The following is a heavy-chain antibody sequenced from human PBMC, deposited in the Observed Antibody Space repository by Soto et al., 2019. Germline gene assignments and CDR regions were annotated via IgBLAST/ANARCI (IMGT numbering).Heavy chain of an antibody. Sequence: SETLSLTCAVSGGSISSSNWWSWVRQPPGKGLEWIGEIYHSGSTNYNPSLKSRVTISVDKSKNQFSLKLSSVTAADTAVYYCARDDDFWSGYYSGNGRYYYGMDVWGQGTTVTV. J-gene: IGHJ6*02. CDR1: GGSISSSNW. CDR3: ARDDDFWSGYYSGNGRYYYGMDV. D-gene: IGHD3-3*01. CDR2: IYHSGST. V-gene: IGHV4-4*02.